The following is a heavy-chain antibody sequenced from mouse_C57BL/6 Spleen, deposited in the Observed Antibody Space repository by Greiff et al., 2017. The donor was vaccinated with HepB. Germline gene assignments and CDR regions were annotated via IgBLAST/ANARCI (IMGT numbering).Heavy chain of an antibody. J-gene: IGHJ4*01. D-gene: IGHD6-5*01. CDR2: FTMYSDAT. CDR3: ASSQVPYDYAMDY. Sequence: LQQSGAELVRPGSSVKLSCKASYFAFMASAMHWVKQRPGHGLEWIGSFTMYSDATEYSENFKGKATLTAYTSSSTAYMELSSLTSEDSAVYYYASSQVPYDYAMDYWGQGTSVTVSS. V-gene: IGHV1-49*01. CDR1: YFAFMASA.